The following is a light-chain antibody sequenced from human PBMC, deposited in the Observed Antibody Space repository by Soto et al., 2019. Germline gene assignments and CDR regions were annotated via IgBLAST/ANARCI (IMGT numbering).Light chain of an antibody. CDR2: DAS. CDR1: QDISNY. Sequence: DLQMTQSPSSLSASVGDRVTITCQASQDISNYLNWYQQKPGKAPKLLIYDASNLETGVPSRFSGSVSGTDFTFTISSLPPEDIATEYCQQYDKELTFGGGTKVEIK. J-gene: IGKJ4*01. CDR3: QQYDKELT. V-gene: IGKV1-33*01.